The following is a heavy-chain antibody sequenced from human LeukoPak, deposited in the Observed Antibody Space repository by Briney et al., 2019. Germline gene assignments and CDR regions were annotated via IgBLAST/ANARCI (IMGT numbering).Heavy chain of an antibody. CDR1: GSTFSTYT. J-gene: IGHJ3*02. V-gene: IGHV3-48*02. CDR2: ISSTSTTI. Sequence: GGSLRLSCAASGSTFSTYTMNWVRQAPGKGLEWVSHISSTSTTIYYADSVKGRFTISRDNAKNSLYLQMNSLRDEDTAVYYCARMTSYYYPIWGQGTMDTVSS. D-gene: IGHD3-22*01. CDR3: ARMTSYYYPI.